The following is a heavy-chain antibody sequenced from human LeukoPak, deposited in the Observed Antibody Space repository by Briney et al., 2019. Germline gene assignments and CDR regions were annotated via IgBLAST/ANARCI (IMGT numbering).Heavy chain of an antibody. CDR1: RFTFSSYA. Sequence: GGSPRLSCAASRFTFSSYAMSCVREAPRGGLGRVSAICGSGGSTYYADSAKGRFTISRDNSKNTLYLQMNSLRAEDTAIYYCAKDLYYDSSGPTHDYWGEGTLVTVSS. V-gene: IGHV3-23*01. J-gene: IGHJ4*02. CDR2: ICGSGGST. D-gene: IGHD3-22*01. CDR3: AKDLYYDSSGPTHDY.